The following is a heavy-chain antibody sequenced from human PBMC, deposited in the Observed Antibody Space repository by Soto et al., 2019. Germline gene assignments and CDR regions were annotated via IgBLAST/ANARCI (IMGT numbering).Heavy chain of an antibody. CDR1: GGSISSGGYS. D-gene: IGHD2-15*01. Sequence: SETLSLTCAVSGGSISSGGYSWSWIRQPPGKGLEWIGYIYNSGSTYYNPSLKSRVTISVDSSKNQFSLKLSSVTAADTAVYYCARWWIYAPRFAPPGQGTLDPVSS. J-gene: IGHJ5*02. V-gene: IGHV4-30-2*01. CDR3: ARWWIYAPRFAP. CDR2: IYNSGST.